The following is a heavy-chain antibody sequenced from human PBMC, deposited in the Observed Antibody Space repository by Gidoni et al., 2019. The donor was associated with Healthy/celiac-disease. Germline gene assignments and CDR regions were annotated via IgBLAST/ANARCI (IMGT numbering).Heavy chain of an antibody. D-gene: IGHD3-22*01. CDR3: ARIGEGYYYASSGFTFDY. CDR2: IYPGDSDT. V-gene: IGHV5-51*01. CDR1: GYSFSSYW. Sequence: EVQLVQSGAEVKKPGESLKISCKGSGYSFSSYWSGWVRQMPGKGMEWMGIIYPGDSDTRYSPSFQGQVTISADKSISTAYLQWSSLKASDTAMYYCARIGEGYYYASSGFTFDYWGQGTLVTVSS. J-gene: IGHJ4*02.